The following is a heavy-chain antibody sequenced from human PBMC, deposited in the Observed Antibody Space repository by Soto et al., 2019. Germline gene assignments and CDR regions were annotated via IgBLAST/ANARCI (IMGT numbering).Heavy chain of an antibody. CDR3: ARGLFSESSYSGGWYYFDN. J-gene: IGHJ4*02. CDR1: SGSSSGYI. Sequence: SETLSLTCSVYSGSSSGYIWTWFRPSTRKGLQWIGQINHSGSSYFNPSLKSRVTISLYTSSDQFSLELSSVTAADTAVYYCARGLFSESSYSGGWYYFDNWSQGSLVTVS. CDR2: INHSGSS. V-gene: IGHV4-34*01. D-gene: IGHD1-26*01.